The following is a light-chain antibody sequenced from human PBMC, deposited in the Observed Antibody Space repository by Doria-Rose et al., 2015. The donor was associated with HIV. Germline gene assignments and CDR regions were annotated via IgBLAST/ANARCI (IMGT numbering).Light chain of an antibody. J-gene: IGKJ1*01. Sequence: TQSPGNLSLSPGERATLSCRASQRFSSTYLAWYQQKPGQAPSLLIYDGSTRATGIPDRFSASGSGTYFTLTINRLEPEDFALYYCHQYGTSWTFGRGTKVEI. V-gene: IGKV3-20*01. CDR2: DGS. CDR1: QRFSSTY. CDR3: HQYGTSWT.